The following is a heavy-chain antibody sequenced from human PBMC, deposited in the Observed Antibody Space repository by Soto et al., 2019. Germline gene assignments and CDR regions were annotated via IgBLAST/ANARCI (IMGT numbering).Heavy chain of an antibody. CDR1: GYTFTSYA. CDR2: INIGNGNT. D-gene: IGHD1-1*01. CDR3: ARTERSYYYYGMDV. J-gene: IGHJ6*02. Sequence: ASVKVSCTASGYTFTSYAMHWVRQAPGQRLEWMGWINIGNGNTEYSQNFQDRITITRDTSASTVYMELSSLRSEDTAVYYCARTERSYYYYGMDVWGQGTTVTVSS. V-gene: IGHV1-3*04.